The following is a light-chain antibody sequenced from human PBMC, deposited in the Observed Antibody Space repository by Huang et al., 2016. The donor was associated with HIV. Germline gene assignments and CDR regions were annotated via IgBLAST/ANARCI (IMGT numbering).Light chain of an antibody. CDR3: LQADISPRS. V-gene: IGKV1-12*01. CDR2: SAS. CDR1: QDISIW. Sequence: DIQMTQSPSSVSASEGDTVTITCRASQDISIWLALYQQKPREAPTLLIHSASILVSGVPSRFSGSGSGTNFSLTINGLRPDDFATYYCLQADISPRSFGQGTRL. J-gene: IGKJ5*01.